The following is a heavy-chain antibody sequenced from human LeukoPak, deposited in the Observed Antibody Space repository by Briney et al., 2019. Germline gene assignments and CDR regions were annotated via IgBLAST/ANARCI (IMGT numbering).Heavy chain of an antibody. Sequence: ASVKVSCKASGYTFTNYYIHWVRQAPGQGLDWMGTINPSVGTTRSAQGRVTLTRDTSTNTVYMELSTLRSEDTAVYYCARVGGYSYGTGAYYFDYWGQGTLVTVSP. CDR2: INPSVGTT. V-gene: IGHV1-46*01. CDR1: GYTFTNYY. CDR3: ARVGGYSYGTGAYYFDY. J-gene: IGHJ4*02. D-gene: IGHD5-18*01.